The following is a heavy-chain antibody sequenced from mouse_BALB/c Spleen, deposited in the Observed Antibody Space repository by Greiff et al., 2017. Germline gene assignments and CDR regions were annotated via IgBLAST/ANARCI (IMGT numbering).Heavy chain of an antibody. CDR2: IDPYYGGT. J-gene: IGHJ4*01. Sequence: EVQRVESGPELEKPGASVKISCKASGYSFTGYNMNWVKQSNGKSLEWIGNIDPYYGGTSYNQKFKGKATLTVDKSSSTAYMQLKSLTSEDSAVYYCAREGVYYYGSSPYYAMDYWGQGTSVTVSS. CDR3: AREGVYYYGSSPYYAMDY. CDR1: GYSFTGYN. V-gene: IGHV1-39*01. D-gene: IGHD1-1*01.